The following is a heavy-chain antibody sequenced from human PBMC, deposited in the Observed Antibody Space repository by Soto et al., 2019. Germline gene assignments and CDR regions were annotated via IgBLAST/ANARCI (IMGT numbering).Heavy chain of an antibody. V-gene: IGHV4-31*03. CDR2: IYHTGST. CDR3: ARATGTLRSRNCDY. D-gene: IGHD1-1*01. Sequence: QVQLQESGPQLVKPSQSLSLTCSVSGGSISTVGHYWTWIRQPPGKGLEWIGSIYHTGSTYYSKSLRSRLTMSVDTSKSQFSLRLSSVTAADTAVYYCARATGTLRSRNCDYWGQGSLVTFSS. J-gene: IGHJ4*02. CDR1: GGSISTVGHY.